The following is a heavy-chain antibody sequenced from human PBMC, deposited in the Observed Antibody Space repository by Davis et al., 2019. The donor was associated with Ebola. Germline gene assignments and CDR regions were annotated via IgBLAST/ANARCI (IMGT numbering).Heavy chain of an antibody. V-gene: IGHV3-74*01. D-gene: IGHD2-15*01. CDR1: GFTFSSYW. Sequence: HTGGSLRLSCAASGFTFSSYWMHWVRQAPGKGLVWVSRINSDGSSTSYADSVKGRFTISRDNAKNTLYVQMNRLRAEDTAVYYCARGNRYCSGDTCANWLDPWGQGTLVTVSS. J-gene: IGHJ5*02. CDR3: ARGNRYCSGDTCANWLDP. CDR2: INSDGSST.